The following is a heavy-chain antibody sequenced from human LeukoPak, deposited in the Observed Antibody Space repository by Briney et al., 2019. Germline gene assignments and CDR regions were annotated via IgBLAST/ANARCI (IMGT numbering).Heavy chain of an antibody. CDR3: ARDFDYSFDY. CDR1: GFTFSSYA. D-gene: IGHD4-11*01. V-gene: IGHV3-30*04. J-gene: IGHJ4*02. Sequence: QPGGSLRLSCAASGFTFSSYAMHWVRQAPGKGLEWVAVISYDGSNKYYADSVKGRFTISRDNSKNTLYLQMNSLRAEDTAVYYCARDFDYSFDYWGQGTLVTVSS. CDR2: ISYDGSNK.